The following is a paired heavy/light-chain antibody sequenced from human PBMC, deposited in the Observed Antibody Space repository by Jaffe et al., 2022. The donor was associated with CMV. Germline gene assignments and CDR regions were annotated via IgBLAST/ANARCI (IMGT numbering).Light chain of an antibody. J-gene: IGLJ3*02. CDR3: EVWDSDTDHRV. CDR2: YDT. V-gene: IGLV3-21*01. Sequence: SYVLTQPPLVSVAPGKTARITCGGNDIGRKSVNWYQQRPGLAPILVISYDTARPSGIPERFSGSNSGNTATLTIGRVEAGDEADYFCEVWDSDTDHRVFGGGTKVTVL. CDR1: DIGRKS.
Heavy chain of an antibody. Sequence: EVQMVESGGGLAQPGGSLRLSCAASGFIFSGYEMNWVRRAPGEGLEWVSYISSHGTTRYYADSVKGRFTISRDNARDSLYLQMNNVRADDTAVYYCARSTSPTAELDFWGQGTLVTVSS. CDR3: ARSTSPTAELDF. CDR2: ISSHGTTR. D-gene: IGHD2-2*01. V-gene: IGHV3-48*03. J-gene: IGHJ4*02. CDR1: GFIFSGYE.